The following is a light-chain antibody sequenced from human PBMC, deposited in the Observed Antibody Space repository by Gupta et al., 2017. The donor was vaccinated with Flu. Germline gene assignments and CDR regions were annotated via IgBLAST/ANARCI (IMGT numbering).Light chain of an antibody. CDR3: NSNGTNKF. CDR2: DGN. V-gene: IGLV2-11*01. CDR1: RSDVGSYDY. Sequence: GNRSDVGSYDYVSWYQQHPGQAPIHIIYDGNTRPSEVPARFTGSTSGNTATMTIHAHQPDDEADYPCNSNGTNKFFGGGTRLTVL. J-gene: IGLJ2*01.